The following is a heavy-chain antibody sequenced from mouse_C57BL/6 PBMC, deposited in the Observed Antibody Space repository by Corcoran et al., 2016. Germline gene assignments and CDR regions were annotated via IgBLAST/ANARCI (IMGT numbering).Heavy chain of an antibody. V-gene: IGHV1-18*01. CDR1: GYTFTDYN. J-gene: IGHJ1*03. Sequence: EVQLQQSGPELVKPGASVKIPCKASGYTFTDYNMDWVKQSHGKSLEWIGDINPNNGGTIYNQKFKGKATLTVDKSSSTAYMELRSLTSEDTAVYCCARGGFGGRSYWYFDVWGTGTTVTVSS. CDR2: INPNNGGT. D-gene: IGHD1-1*01. CDR3: ARGGFGGRSYWYFDV.